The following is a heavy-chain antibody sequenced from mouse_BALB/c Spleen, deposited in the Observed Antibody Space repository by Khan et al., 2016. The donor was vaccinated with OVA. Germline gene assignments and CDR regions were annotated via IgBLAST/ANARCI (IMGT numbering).Heavy chain of an antibody. CDR2: LNPTTNYT. CDR3: ARRGLRWDFDY. Sequence: VQLQESGAELAKPGASVKMSCKTSGYTFINYWILWVKQRPGQGLEWIGYLNPTTNYTEFNQNFKDKATLTADRYSSTAYMQLSSLTSEDSAVYYCARRGLRWDFDYWGQGTTLTVSS. J-gene: IGHJ2*01. CDR1: GYTFINYW. D-gene: IGHD1-1*01. V-gene: IGHV1-7*01.